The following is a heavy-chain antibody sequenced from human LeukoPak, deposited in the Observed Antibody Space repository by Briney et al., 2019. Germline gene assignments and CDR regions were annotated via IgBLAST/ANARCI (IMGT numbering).Heavy chain of an antibody. Sequence: GESLKISCKGSGYSFTSYWIGWVRQMPGKGLEWMGIIYPGDSDTRYSPSSQGQVTISVDTSIGTAYLQWSSLKASDTAIYYCARQNDFRLDYWGQGTLVTVSS. J-gene: IGHJ4*02. CDR3: ARQNDFRLDY. V-gene: IGHV5-51*01. D-gene: IGHD3-3*01. CDR1: GYSFTSYW. CDR2: IYPGDSDT.